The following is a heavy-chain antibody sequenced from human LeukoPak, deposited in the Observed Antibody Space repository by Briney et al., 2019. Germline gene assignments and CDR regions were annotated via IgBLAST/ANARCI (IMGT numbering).Heavy chain of an antibody. V-gene: IGHV3-74*01. CDR3: ARETVWPIDY. J-gene: IGHJ4*02. CDR1: GFMFSSYW. Sequence: GGSLRLSCAASGFMFSSYWMTWVRQAPGKGLVWVSRITADGSSTSYADSVKGRFTISRDNAKNTLYLQMNSLRAEDTAVYYCARETVWPIDYWGQGTLVTVS. CDR2: ITADGSST. D-gene: IGHD2-21*01.